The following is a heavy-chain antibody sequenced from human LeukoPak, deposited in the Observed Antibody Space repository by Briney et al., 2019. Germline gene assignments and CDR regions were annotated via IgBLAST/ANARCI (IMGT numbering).Heavy chain of an antibody. J-gene: IGHJ3*02. V-gene: IGHV3-30*18. CDR2: ISYDGSNK. D-gene: IGHD7-27*01. Sequence: PGRSLRLSCAASGFTFSSYAIHWVRQAPDKGLEGVALISYDGSNKYYADSVKGRFTISRDNSKNTLYLQMNSLRAEDTAVYYCAKSNWGAVFDAFDIWGQGTMVTVSS. CDR3: AKSNWGAVFDAFDI. CDR1: GFTFSSYA.